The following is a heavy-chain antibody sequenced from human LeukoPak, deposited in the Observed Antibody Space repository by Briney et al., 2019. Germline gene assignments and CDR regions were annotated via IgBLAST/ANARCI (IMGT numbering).Heavy chain of an antibody. CDR3: ARHRSTTGFDY. J-gene: IGHJ4*02. D-gene: IGHD4-17*01. Sequence: SETLCLSCTVSGVSFSSVSYSWGWIRQPPGKGLEWFRSISYSGSTNYTTSLKSRVTISIDKSKNQFSLKLRSVTAADTAVYYCARHRSTTGFDYWGQATLVTVSS. CDR2: ISYSGST. V-gene: IGHV4-39*07. CDR1: GVSFSSVSYS.